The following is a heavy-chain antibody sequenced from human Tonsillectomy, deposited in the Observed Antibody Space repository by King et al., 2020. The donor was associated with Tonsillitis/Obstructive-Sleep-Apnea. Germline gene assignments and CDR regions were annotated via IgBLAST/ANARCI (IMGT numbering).Heavy chain of an antibody. CDR2: ISYDGSNK. CDR3: AKDRGGKYYFDY. CDR1: GFTFSSYG. Sequence: VQLVESGGGVVQPGRSLRLSCAASGFTFSSYGMHWVRQAPGKGLEWVAVISYDGSNKYYADSVKGRFTISRDNSTNTLYLQMNSLRAEDTAVYYCAKDRGGKYYFDYWGQGTLVTVSS. V-gene: IGHV3-30*18. J-gene: IGHJ4*02. D-gene: IGHD3-16*01.